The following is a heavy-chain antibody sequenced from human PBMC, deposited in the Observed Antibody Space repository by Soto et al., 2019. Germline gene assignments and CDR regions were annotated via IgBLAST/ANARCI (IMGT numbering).Heavy chain of an antibody. CDR1: GYSFPSQW. D-gene: IGHD6-13*01. CDR2: IYPADSDT. J-gene: IGHJ6*02. CDR3: VSRSHSTTSYYDYSHGRDV. V-gene: IGHV5-51*01. Sequence: GESLKISCKGSGYSFPSQWIGWVRQTPGKGLEWMGSIYPADSDTRYSPSFQGQVIISADKSIRTAYLEWSSLKASDSAMYYCVSRSHSTTSYYDYSHGRDVWGQGNTVTDAS.